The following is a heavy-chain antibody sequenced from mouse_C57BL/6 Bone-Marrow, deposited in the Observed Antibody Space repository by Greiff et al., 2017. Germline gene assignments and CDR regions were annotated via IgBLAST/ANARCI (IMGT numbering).Heavy chain of an antibody. CDR3: TRSLIYCGTNY. D-gene: IGHD1-1*01. CDR2: IDPEDGET. V-gene: IGHV14-2*01. J-gene: IGHJ2*01. CDR1: GFNIKDYY. Sequence: VQLQQSGAELVKPGASVKLSCTASGFNIKDYYIHWVKQRTEQGLEWIGRIDPEDGETKYAPKFQDKATITADTSSNTAYLQLIILTSEDTAVYYYTRSLIYCGTNYWGQGTTLTVSS.